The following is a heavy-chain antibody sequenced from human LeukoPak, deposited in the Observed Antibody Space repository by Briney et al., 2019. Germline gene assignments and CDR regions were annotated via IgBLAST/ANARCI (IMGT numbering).Heavy chain of an antibody. Sequence: GGSLRLSCVVSGFTFSNYAMSWVRQAPGKGLEWVSVISGGGSTTYNADSVKGRFTISRDNSKNTLYLQINGLRADDTAIYYCAKVSIAAADTLRNYDYWGQGTLVTVSS. CDR3: AKVSIAAADTLRNYDY. CDR1: GFTFSNYA. CDR2: ISGGGSTT. V-gene: IGHV3-23*01. J-gene: IGHJ4*02. D-gene: IGHD6-13*01.